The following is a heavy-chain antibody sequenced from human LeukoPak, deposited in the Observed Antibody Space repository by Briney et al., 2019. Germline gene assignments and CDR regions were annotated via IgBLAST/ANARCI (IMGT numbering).Heavy chain of an antibody. CDR1: GYTFTGYY. D-gene: IGHD2/OR15-2a*01. V-gene: IGHV1-69*13. CDR2: IIPIFGTA. J-gene: IGHJ6*03. Sequence: SVKVSCKASGYTFTGYYMHWVRQAAGQGLEWMGGIIPIFGTANYAQKFQGSVTITADDSTSTAYMELSSLRSEDTAVYYCARARRTSMGPYYYMDVWGKGTTVT. CDR3: ARARRTSMGPYYYMDV.